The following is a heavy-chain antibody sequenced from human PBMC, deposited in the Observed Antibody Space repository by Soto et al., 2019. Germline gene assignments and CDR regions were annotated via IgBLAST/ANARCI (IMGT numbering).Heavy chain of an antibody. J-gene: IGHJ4*02. CDR1: GFTFSGSA. D-gene: IGHD2-21*01. CDR3: TRTFDGGDSFSPDFDF. Sequence: EVQLVESGGGLVQPGGSLKLSCAASGFTFSGSAMHWVRQASGKGLEWVGQIRRKAKSYATEYVASVKGRFTISRDDSKNMAYLQMNSLKTEDTAVYYCTRTFDGGDSFSPDFDFWGQGTLVTVSS. CDR2: IRRKAKSYAT. V-gene: IGHV3-73*02.